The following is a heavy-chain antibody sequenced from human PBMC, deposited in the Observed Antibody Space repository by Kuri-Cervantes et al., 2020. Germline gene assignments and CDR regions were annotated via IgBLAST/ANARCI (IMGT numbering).Heavy chain of an antibody. CDR2: IYHSGST. Sequence: GSLRLSCTVSGYSISSGYYWGWIRQPPGKGLEWIGSIYHSGSTSYNTSLKSRVTISVDTSKNQFSLKLSSVTAADTAVYYCARHDPTSGSYYVAFDIWGQGTMVTVSS. CDR3: ARHDPTSGSYYVAFDI. D-gene: IGHD1-26*01. J-gene: IGHJ3*02. V-gene: IGHV4-38-2*02. CDR1: GYSISSGYY.